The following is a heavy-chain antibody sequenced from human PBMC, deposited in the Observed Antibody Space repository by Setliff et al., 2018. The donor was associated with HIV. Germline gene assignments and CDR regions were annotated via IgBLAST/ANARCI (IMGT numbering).Heavy chain of an antibody. D-gene: IGHD1-26*01. CDR2: IRSKAHGGTI. V-gene: IGHV3-49*03. Sequence: GGSLRLSCTGSGFNFADYGISWFRQAPGKGLEWVSFIRSKAHGGTIEYAASVKGRFTISRDDSKSIAYLQMDSLKTEDTAVYYCTRHGPAPSGTYWDYFDYWGQGTPVTVSS. J-gene: IGHJ4*02. CDR1: GFNFADYG. CDR3: TRHGPAPSGTYWDYFDY.